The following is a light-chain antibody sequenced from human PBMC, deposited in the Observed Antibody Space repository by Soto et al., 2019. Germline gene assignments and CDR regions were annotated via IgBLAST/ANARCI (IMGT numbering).Light chain of an antibody. CDR1: SRDVGGYNL. CDR3: CSYAGSSTNVV. CDR2: EGS. V-gene: IGLV2-23*01. J-gene: IGLJ2*01. Sequence: QSALTQPASVSGSPGQSITISCTGTSRDVGGYNLVSWYQQHPGQAPKLMIYEGSKRPSGVSNRFSGSKSGNTASLTIAGSEAEDEGEYNCCSYAGSSTNVVFGGGTKLTVL.